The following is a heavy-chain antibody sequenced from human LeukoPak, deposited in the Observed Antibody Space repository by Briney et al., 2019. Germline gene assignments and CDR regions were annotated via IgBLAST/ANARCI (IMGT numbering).Heavy chain of an antibody. CDR3: ARGVAVAGIHFDY. V-gene: IGHV4-34*01. CDR2: INHSGST. J-gene: IGHJ4*02. CDR1: EFTFSSYC. Sequence: PGGSLRLSCAASEFTFSSYCMSWIRQPPGKGLEWIGEINHSGSTNYNPSLKSRVTISVDTSKNQFSLKLSSVTAADTAVYYCARGVAVAGIHFDYWGQGTLVTVSS. D-gene: IGHD6-19*01.